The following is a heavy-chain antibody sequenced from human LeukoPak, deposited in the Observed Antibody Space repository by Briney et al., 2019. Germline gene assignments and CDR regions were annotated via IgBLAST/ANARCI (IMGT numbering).Heavy chain of an antibody. CDR2: IYASGST. D-gene: IGHD3-10*01. V-gene: IGHV4-4*07. CDR1: GVSISSYY. CDR3: ARIYYGSGSYYNGWFDP. Sequence: PSETLCLTCTVSGVSISSYYWSWIRQPAGKGLEWIGRIYASGSTNYNPSLKSRVTMSVDTSKNQFSLKLSSVTAADTAVYYCARIYYGSGSYYNGWFDPWGQGTLVTVSS. J-gene: IGHJ5*02.